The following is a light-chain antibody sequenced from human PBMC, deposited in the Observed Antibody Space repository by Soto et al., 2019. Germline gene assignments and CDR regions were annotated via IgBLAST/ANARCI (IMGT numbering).Light chain of an antibody. CDR2: EVS. CDR1: SSDDGGYNY. Sequence: QSALTQPPSASGSPGQSVTISCTGTSSDDGGYNYVSWYQQHPGKAPKLMIYEVSNRPSGVPDRFSGSKSGNTASLSVSGLQAEDEADYYCSSYAGSNNLYVFGTGTKLTVL. J-gene: IGLJ1*01. CDR3: SSYAGSNNLYV. V-gene: IGLV2-8*01.